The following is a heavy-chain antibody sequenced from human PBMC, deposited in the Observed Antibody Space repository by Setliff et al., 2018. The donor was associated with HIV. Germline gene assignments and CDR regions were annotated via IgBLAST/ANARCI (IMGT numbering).Heavy chain of an antibody. Sequence: PSETLSLTCTVSGTSINSHYWSWIRQTPGKGLQWIGLIYYTGIPTYNPSLEGRITMSVDRSKNQFSLRPTSVTAADTAMYYCARVSRLHPFDPWGQGTLVTVSS. V-gene: IGHV4-59*11. CDR3: ARVSRLHPFDP. J-gene: IGHJ5*02. CDR1: GTSINSHY. CDR2: IYYTGIP. D-gene: IGHD2-15*01.